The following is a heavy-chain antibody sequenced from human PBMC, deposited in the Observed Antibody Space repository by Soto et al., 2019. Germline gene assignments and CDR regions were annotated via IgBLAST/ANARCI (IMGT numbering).Heavy chain of an antibody. CDR1: GFTFSSYA. V-gene: IGHV3-30-3*01. CDR2: ISYDGSNK. Sequence: GGSLRLSCAASGFTFSSYAMHWVRQAPGKGLEWVAVISYDGSNKYYADSVKGRFTISRDNSKNTLYLQMNSLRAEDTTVYYCARYPRAYSSGWYTFDYWGQGTLVTVSS. J-gene: IGHJ4*02. D-gene: IGHD6-19*01. CDR3: ARYPRAYSSGWYTFDY.